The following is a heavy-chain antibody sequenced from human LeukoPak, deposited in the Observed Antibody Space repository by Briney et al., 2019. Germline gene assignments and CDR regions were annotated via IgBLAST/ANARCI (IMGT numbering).Heavy chain of an antibody. Sequence: SETLSLTCTVSGGSISSGDYYWSWIRQPPGKGLEWIGYIYYSGSTYYNPSLKSRVTISVDTSKNQFSLKLSSVTAADTAVYYCARGSRYDFWSGYYTGYFDYWGQGTLVTASS. CDR2: IYYSGST. D-gene: IGHD3-3*01. J-gene: IGHJ4*02. V-gene: IGHV4-30-4*08. CDR1: GGSISSGDYY. CDR3: ARGSRYDFWSGYYTGYFDY.